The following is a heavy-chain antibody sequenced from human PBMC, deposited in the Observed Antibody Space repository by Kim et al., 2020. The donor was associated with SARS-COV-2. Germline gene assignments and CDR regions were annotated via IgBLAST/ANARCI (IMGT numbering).Heavy chain of an antibody. CDR3: ARAPFSGGDYAPWFDP. CDR1: GFTFSSYE. Sequence: GGSLRLSCAASGFTFSSYEMNWVRQAPGKGLEWVSYISSSGSTIYYADSVKGRFTISRDNAKNSLYLQMNSLRAEDTAVYYCARAPFSGGDYAPWFDPWGQGTLVTVSS. D-gene: IGHD4-17*01. V-gene: IGHV3-48*03. CDR2: ISSSGSTI. J-gene: IGHJ5*02.